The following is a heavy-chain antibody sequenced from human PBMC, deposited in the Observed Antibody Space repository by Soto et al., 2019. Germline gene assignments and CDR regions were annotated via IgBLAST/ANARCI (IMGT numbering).Heavy chain of an antibody. Sequence: PGESLQISCKGSGYMFTTYWIGCVRQMPGKGLEWMGIIYPGDSDARYSPSFQGQVTISVDKSISTAYLQWSSLKASDTAMYYCARQSGTYDEDAFHCWGEGTMVTVSS. D-gene: IGHD1-26*01. CDR3: ARQSGTYDEDAFHC. V-gene: IGHV5-51*01. CDR2: IYPGDSDA. J-gene: IGHJ3*01. CDR1: GYMFTTYW.